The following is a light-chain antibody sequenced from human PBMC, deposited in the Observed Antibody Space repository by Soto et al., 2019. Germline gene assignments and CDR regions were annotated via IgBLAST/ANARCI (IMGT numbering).Light chain of an antibody. Sequence: DLVMTQSPLSLPVTPGEPASISCRSSQSLLHINGYNYLDWYLQKPGQSPQLLIYLGSNRASGVPDRFNGSGSGTDFTLKISRVEAGDVGIYYCMQYLYTLFTFGPGTKVDIK. CDR2: LGS. CDR3: MQYLYTLFT. J-gene: IGKJ3*01. V-gene: IGKV2-28*01. CDR1: QSLLHINGYNY.